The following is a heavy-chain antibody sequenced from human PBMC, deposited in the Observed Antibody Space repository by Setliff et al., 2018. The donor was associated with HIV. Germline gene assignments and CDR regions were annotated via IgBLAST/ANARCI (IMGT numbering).Heavy chain of an antibody. CDR2: INPGGGST. D-gene: IGHD3-22*01. J-gene: IGHJ5*02. CDR3: ARERPGDHYESTGYQLADWFDP. Sequence: GASVKVSCKASGYTFTSYYMHWVRQAPGQGLEWMGIINPGGGSTSYAQKFQGRVTITADKSTSTSYMEVSSLRSEDTAVYYCARERPGDHYESTGYQLADWFDPWGQGTLVTVSS. V-gene: IGHV1-46*01. CDR1: GYTFTSYY.